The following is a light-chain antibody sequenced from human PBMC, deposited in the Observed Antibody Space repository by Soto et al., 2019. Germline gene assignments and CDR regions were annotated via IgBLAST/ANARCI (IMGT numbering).Light chain of an antibody. CDR2: AAS. V-gene: IGKV1-39*01. CDR1: QSISSY. Sequence: DIQMTQSPSSLSASVGDRVTITCRASQSISSYLNWYQQKPGKAPKLLIYAASSLQSGVPSRLRGSGSGTDFTLTISRLQPEDFATYYCQQSYSTPYTFGQWTKLEIK. J-gene: IGKJ2*01. CDR3: QQSYSTPYT.